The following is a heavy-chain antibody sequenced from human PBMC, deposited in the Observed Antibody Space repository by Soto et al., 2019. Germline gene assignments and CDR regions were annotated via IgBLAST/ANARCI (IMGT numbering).Heavy chain of an antibody. CDR2: IHYSGST. Sequence: QVQLQESGPGLVKPSGTLSLTCTVSGGSISSYYWSWIRQSPGKGLEWIGDIHYSGSTKSNPSLKSRVTISVDTSRNQVSLKLSSVTAADSAVYFCARARYQLLHPYYYGMDVWGQGTTVTVSS. CDR3: ARARYQLLHPYYYGMDV. J-gene: IGHJ6*02. V-gene: IGHV4-59*01. CDR1: GGSISSYY. D-gene: IGHD2-2*01.